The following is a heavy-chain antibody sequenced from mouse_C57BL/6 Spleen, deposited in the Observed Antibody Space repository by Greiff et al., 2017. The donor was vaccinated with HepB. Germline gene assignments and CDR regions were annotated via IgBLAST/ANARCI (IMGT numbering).Heavy chain of an antibody. CDR2: IDPETGGT. D-gene: IGHD2-4*01. CDR3: TRSDYDSN. J-gene: IGHJ2*01. CDR1: GYTFTDYE. V-gene: IGHV1-15*01. Sequence: VKLQESGAELVRPGASVTLSCKASGYTFTDYEMHWVKQTPVHGLEWIGAIDPETGGTAYNQKFKGKAILTADKSSSTAYMELRSLTSEDSAVYYCTRSDYDSNWGQGTTLTVSS.